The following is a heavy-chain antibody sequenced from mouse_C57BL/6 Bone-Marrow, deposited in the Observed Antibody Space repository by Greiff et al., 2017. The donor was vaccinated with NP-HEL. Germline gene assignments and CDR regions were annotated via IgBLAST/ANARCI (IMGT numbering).Heavy chain of an antibody. CDR3: ARGSLYSMDY. J-gene: IGHJ4*01. Sequence: DVMLVESGGDLVKPGGSLKLSCAASGFTFSSYGMSWVRQTPDKRLEWVATISSGGSYTYYPDSVKGRFTISRDNAKNTLYLQMSSLKSEDTAVYYCARGSLYSMDYWGQGTSVTVSS. V-gene: IGHV5-6*02. CDR1: GFTFSSYG. CDR2: ISSGGSYT.